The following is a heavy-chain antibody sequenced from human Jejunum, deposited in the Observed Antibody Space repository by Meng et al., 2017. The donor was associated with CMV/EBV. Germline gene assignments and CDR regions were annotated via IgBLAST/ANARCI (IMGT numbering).Heavy chain of an antibody. V-gene: IGHV4-59*13. D-gene: IGHD1-1*01. CDR2: ISYAGST. CDR3: ASTTHMKYYFDY. J-gene: IGHJ4*02. Sequence: VSGGSIGNYFLTWVRQPPGKGLEWIGYISYAGSTNYNPSLKSRVTISMDTSKNQFSLKLSSVTAADTALYYCASTTHMKYYFDYWGQGTRVTVSS. CDR1: GGSIGNYF.